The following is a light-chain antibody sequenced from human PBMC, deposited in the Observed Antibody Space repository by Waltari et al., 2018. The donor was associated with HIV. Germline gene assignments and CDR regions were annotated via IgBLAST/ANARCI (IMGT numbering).Light chain of an antibody. CDR3: FSTDSSGNHRV. Sequence: SYELTQPPSVSVSPGQTARINCSGDALPKKYAYWYQQRSGQAPVLVIYEDNKRPSGIPERFSGSSSGTMATLTISGAQVEDEADYSCFSTDSSGNHRVFGGGTKLTVL. CDR2: EDN. V-gene: IGLV3-10*01. CDR1: ALPKKY. J-gene: IGLJ3*02.